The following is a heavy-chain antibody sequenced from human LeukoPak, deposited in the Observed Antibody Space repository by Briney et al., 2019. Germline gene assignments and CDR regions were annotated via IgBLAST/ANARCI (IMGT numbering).Heavy chain of an antibody. Sequence: GGSLRLSCAASGFTFSSYGMHWVRQAPGKGLEWVAVIWYDGSNKYYAGSVKGRFTISRDNSKNTLYLQMNSLRAEDTAVYYCARDHLASHKAPNWFDPWGQGTLVTVSS. CDR3: ARDHLASHKAPNWFDP. CDR2: IWYDGSNK. D-gene: IGHD5-12*01. J-gene: IGHJ5*02. CDR1: GFTFSSYG. V-gene: IGHV3-33*01.